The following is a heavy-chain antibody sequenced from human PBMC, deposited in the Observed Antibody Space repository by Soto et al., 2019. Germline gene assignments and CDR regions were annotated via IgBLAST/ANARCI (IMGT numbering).Heavy chain of an antibody. CDR3: ASRPAFSRNWYGIPPDPSHGMDV. V-gene: IGHV1-46*01. CDR1: GYTFTSFY. D-gene: IGHD1-1*01. CDR2: INPSGGIT. J-gene: IGHJ6*02. Sequence: QMQLVQSGAEVKRPGASVRVSCKSSGYTFTSFYIHWVRQAPGQGLEWMGIINPSGGITNFAQRFQGRVTMTREMATNTHYKEVGSLEFDGPALYFCASRPAFSRNWYGIPPDPSHGMDVWGQGTTVTVS.